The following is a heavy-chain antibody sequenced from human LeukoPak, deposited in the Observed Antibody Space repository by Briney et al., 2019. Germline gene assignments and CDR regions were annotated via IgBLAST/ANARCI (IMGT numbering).Heavy chain of an antibody. Sequence: SETLSLTCTVSGGSVSSYYWSWIRQPPGKGLEWIGYIYYSGSTNYNPSLKSRVTISVDTSKNQFSLKLSSVTAADMAVYYCARARVGATYYFDYWGQGTLVTVSS. CDR3: ARARVGATYYFDY. CDR1: GGSVSSYY. V-gene: IGHV4-59*02. J-gene: IGHJ4*02. CDR2: IYYSGST. D-gene: IGHD1-26*01.